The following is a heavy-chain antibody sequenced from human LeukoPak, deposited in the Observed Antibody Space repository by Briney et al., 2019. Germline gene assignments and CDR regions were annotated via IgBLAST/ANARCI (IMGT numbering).Heavy chain of an antibody. V-gene: IGHV1-69*05. CDR2: IIPIFGTA. CDR1: GYTFTSYG. J-gene: IGHJ3*02. D-gene: IGHD2-8*01. CDR3: ARGSGYCTNGVCSVDDI. Sequence: ASVKVSCKASGYTFTSYGISWVRQAPGQGLEWMGRIIPIFGTANYAQKFQGRVTITTDESTSTAYMELSSLRSEDTAVYYCARGSGYCTNGVCSVDDIWGQGTMVTVSS.